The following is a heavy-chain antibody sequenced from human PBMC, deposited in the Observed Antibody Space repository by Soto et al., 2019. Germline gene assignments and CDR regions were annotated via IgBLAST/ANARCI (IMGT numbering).Heavy chain of an antibody. D-gene: IGHD2-21*02. J-gene: IGHJ4*02. CDR1: GGSISSGGYY. Sequence: PSETLSLTCTVSGGSISSGGYYWSWIRQHPGKGLEWIGYIYYSGSTYYNPSLKSRVTISVDTSKNQFSLKLSSVTAADTAVYYCARDLRGGDSIYYFDYWGQGTLVTVSS. V-gene: IGHV4-31*03. CDR3: ARDLRGGDSIYYFDY. CDR2: IYYSGST.